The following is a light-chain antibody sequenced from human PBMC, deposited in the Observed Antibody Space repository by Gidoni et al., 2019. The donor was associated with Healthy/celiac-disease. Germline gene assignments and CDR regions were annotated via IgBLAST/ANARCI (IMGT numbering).Light chain of an antibody. CDR3: QQRSNWPPSWT. V-gene: IGKV3-11*01. CDR2: DAS. Sequence: EIVLTQSPATLSLSPGERATLSCRASQSVSSYLAWYQQKHGKAPRLLIYDASNRATGIPARFSGSGSGTDFTLTISSLEPEDFAVYYCQQRSNWPPSWTFGQGTKVEIK. J-gene: IGKJ1*01. CDR1: QSVSSY.